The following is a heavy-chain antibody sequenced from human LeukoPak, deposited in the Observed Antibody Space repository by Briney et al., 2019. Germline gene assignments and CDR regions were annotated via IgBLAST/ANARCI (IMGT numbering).Heavy chain of an antibody. V-gene: IGHV3-74*01. J-gene: IGHJ4*02. CDR3: VRDFRSADY. CDR2: ICPDGTVT. CDR1: GFTFSNYC. Sequence: TGGSLRLSCAASGFTFSNYCMHWVRQIPGKGLFWVSRICPDGTVTNYADSVKGRFTISRDNAKNMVFLQMNSLRADDTAVYYCVRDFRSADYWGQGILVTVSS.